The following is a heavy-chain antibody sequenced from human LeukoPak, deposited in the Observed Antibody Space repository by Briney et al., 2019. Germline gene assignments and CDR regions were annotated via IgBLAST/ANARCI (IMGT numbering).Heavy chain of an antibody. D-gene: IGHD5-18*01. CDR1: GFTVSRNY. V-gene: IGHV3-53*01. CDR3: AIERNSYGNTVDY. Sequence: PGGSLRLSCAASGFTVSRNYMSWVRHAPGKGLEWGSVIYSGGSTYYADYVKGRFTISRDNSKNTLYLQMNSLRAEDTAVYYCAIERNSYGNTVDYWGQGTLVTVSS. J-gene: IGHJ4*02. CDR2: IYSGGST.